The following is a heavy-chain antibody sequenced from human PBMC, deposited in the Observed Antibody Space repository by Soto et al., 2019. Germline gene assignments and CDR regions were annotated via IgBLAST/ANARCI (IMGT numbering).Heavy chain of an antibody. D-gene: IGHD2-15*01. J-gene: IGHJ4*02. V-gene: IGHV1-69*12. CDR1: GGTFSSYA. CDR3: ARDRPYCSGGSCYSAFD. Sequence: QVQLVQSGAEVKKPGSSVKVSCKASGGTFSSYAISWVRQAPGQGLEWMGGIIPIFGTANYAQKFQGRVTITAGEFTSTAYMELSSLRSEDTAVYYCARDRPYCSGGSCYSAFDWGQGTLVTVSS. CDR2: IIPIFGTA.